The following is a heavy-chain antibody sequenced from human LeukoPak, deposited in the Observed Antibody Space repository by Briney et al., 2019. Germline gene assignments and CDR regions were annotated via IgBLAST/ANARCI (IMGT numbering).Heavy chain of an antibody. CDR1: GFTFSSYG. Sequence: GGSLRLSCAASGFTFSSYGMHWVRQAPGKGLEWVAFIRYDGSNKYYADSVKGRFTISRDNSKNTLYLQMNSLRAEDTAVYYCAKTLYDFWSGFGAFDIWGQGTMVTVSS. J-gene: IGHJ3*02. D-gene: IGHD3-3*01. CDR2: IRYDGSNK. CDR3: AKTLYDFWSGFGAFDI. V-gene: IGHV3-30*02.